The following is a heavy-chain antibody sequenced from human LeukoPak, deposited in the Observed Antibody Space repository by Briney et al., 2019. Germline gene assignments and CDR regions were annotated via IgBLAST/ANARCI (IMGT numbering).Heavy chain of an antibody. CDR3: AKDGGYSNSYMDV. Sequence: GGSLSLSCAASGFTFSSYWMSWVRQAPGKGLEWVANIKQDGSEKYYVDSVKGRFTISRDNAKNSLYLQMNSLRAEDTAVYYCAKDGGYSNSYMDVWGKGTTVTVSS. D-gene: IGHD4-11*01. V-gene: IGHV3-7*01. J-gene: IGHJ6*03. CDR1: GFTFSSYW. CDR2: IKQDGSEK.